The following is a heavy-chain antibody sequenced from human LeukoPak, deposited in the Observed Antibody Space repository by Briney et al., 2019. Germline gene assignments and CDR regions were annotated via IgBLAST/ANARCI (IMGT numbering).Heavy chain of an antibody. D-gene: IGHD4-17*01. CDR2: MNPNSGNT. Sequence: ASVKVSCKASGYTFTSYDINWVRQATGQGLEWMGWMNPNSGNTGYAQKFQGRVTMTRNTSISTAYMELSSLRSEDTAVYYCAREKSYGDYGPDYYYGMDVWGQGTTVTVSS. CDR3: AREKSYGDYGPDYYYGMDV. J-gene: IGHJ6*02. CDR1: GYTFTSYD. V-gene: IGHV1-8*01.